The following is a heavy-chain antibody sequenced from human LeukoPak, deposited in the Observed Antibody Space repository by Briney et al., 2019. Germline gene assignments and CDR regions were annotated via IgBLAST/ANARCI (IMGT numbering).Heavy chain of an antibody. CDR2: ISAYNGNT. V-gene: IGHV1-18*01. CDR3: ARGVLWHPVWIQLWSPVYYSMDV. J-gene: IGHJ6*03. CDR1: GYTFTSYG. D-gene: IGHD5-18*01. Sequence: ASVKVSCKASGYTFTSYGISWGRQAPGQGLEWMGWISAYNGNTNYAQKLQGRVTMTTDTSTSTAYMELRSLRSDDTAVYYCARGVLWHPVWIQLWSPVYYSMDVWGKGTTVTVSS.